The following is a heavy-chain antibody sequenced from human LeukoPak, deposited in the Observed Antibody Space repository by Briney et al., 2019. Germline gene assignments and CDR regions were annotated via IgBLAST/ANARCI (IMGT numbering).Heavy chain of an antibody. V-gene: IGHV3-21*01. D-gene: IGHD6-13*01. CDR3: ARDLVEQQLVTYDAFDI. CDR2: ISIGSSPYT. Sequence: GGSLRLSCAASGFSFSKSSMLWFRQAPGKGLEWVSSISIGSSPYTYYADSLKGRFTISRDNSKNTLYLQMNSLRAEDTAVYYCARDLVEQQLVTYDAFDIWGQGTMVTVSS. CDR1: GFSFSKSS. J-gene: IGHJ3*02.